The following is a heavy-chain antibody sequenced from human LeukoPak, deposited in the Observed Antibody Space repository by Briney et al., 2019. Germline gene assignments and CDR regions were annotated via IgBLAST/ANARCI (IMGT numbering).Heavy chain of an antibody. J-gene: IGHJ3*02. Sequence: SSQTLSLTCTVSGDSISSGDYYWSWIRQPAGKGLEWIGRISSSGSTNYNPSLKSRVTISVDTSKNQFSLKLSSVTAADTAVYFCARGPYSYDSSGAFDIWGQGTMVTVSS. CDR1: GDSISSGDYY. CDR3: ARGPYSYDSSGAFDI. V-gene: IGHV4-61*02. CDR2: ISSSGST. D-gene: IGHD3-22*01.